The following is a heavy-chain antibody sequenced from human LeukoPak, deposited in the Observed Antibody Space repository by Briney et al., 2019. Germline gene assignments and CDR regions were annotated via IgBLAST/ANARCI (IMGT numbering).Heavy chain of an antibody. Sequence: GGSLRLSCAASGFIVSSSYMSWVRQAPGKGLEWVSVIYSGGSTYYADSVKGRFTISRDNSKNTLYLQVNSLRGEDTAVYYCARVAFRSSAYISGIEYWGQGTLVTVSS. V-gene: IGHV3-53*01. CDR3: ARVAFRSSAYISGIEY. CDR2: IYSGGST. CDR1: GFIVSSSY. J-gene: IGHJ4*02. D-gene: IGHD1-14*01.